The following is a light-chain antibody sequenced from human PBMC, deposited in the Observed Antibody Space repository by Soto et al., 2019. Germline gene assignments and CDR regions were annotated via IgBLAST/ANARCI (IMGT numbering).Light chain of an antibody. V-gene: IGKV3-15*01. CDR3: LQHYSWPWT. CDR2: RIF. J-gene: IGKJ1*01. CDR1: QSVSGY. Sequence: EIVMTQSPGTVSVFPGETVTLSCRASQSVSGYLDWFHQKPGQAPTLVLLRIFTRAIGVPARFSGSGSETEFTLTISGLQSEDSGVYYCLQHYSWPWTFGQGTKVDIK.